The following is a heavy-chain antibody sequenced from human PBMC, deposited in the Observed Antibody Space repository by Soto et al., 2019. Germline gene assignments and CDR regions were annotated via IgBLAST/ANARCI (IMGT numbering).Heavy chain of an antibody. V-gene: IGHV1-46*01. J-gene: IGHJ6*02. D-gene: IGHD2-15*01. CDR2: INPSGGST. CDR3: AREDYCSGGSCYKRHYYYGMDV. Sequence: GASVKVSCKASGYTFTSYYMHWVRQAPGQGLEWMGIINPSGGSTSYAQKFQGRVTMTRDTSTSTVYMELSSLRSEDTAVYYCAREDYCSGGSCYKRHYYYGMDVWGQGTTDTVSS. CDR1: GYTFTSYY.